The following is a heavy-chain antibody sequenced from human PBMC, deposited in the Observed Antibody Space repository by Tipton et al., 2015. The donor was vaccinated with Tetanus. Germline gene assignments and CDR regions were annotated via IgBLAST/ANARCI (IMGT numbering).Heavy chain of an antibody. J-gene: IGHJ4*02. CDR3: VRGGSGYGNFDS. D-gene: IGHD5-12*01. CDR1: GFTFSTNA. Sequence: SLRLSCAASGFTFSTNAMHWVRQAPGKGLEWVAAIWNDGSYKYYADSVKGRFTISRDNAKNTLFLQMNNLRGDDTAVYYCVRGGSGYGNFDSWGQGTLVTVSS. CDR2: IWNDGSYK. V-gene: IGHV3-33*01.